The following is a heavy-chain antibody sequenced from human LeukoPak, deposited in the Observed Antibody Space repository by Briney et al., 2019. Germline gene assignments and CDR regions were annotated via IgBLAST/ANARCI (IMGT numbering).Heavy chain of an antibody. CDR1: GGSFSGYY. J-gene: IGHJ2*01. D-gene: IGHD1-26*01. V-gene: IGHV4-34*01. CDR3: ARELLRYFDL. CDR2: INHSGST. Sequence: PSETLSLTCTVSGGSFSGYYWSWIRQPPGKGLEWIGEINHSGSTNYNPSLKSRVTISVDTSKNQFSLKLSSVTAADTAVYYCARELLRYFDLWGRGTLVTVSS.